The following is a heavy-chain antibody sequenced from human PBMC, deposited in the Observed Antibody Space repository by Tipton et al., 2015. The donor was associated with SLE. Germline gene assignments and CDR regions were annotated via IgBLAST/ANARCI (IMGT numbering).Heavy chain of an antibody. CDR3: TRGYYDVLTGLRYYAFDI. Sequence: SLRLSCEASGFSFRDYALDWVRQSPDKGLEWVSYVSTDGVNQYYADSVKGRFTISRDTSKNTIYLQMNRLRPEDTAVYYCTRGYYDVLTGLRYYAFDIWGQGTKVAVSS. D-gene: IGHD3-9*01. V-gene: IGHV3-30*14. J-gene: IGHJ3*02. CDR2: VSTDGVNQ. CDR1: GFSFRDYA.